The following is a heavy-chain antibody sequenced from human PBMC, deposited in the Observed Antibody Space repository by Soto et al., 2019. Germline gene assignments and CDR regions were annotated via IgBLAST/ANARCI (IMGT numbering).Heavy chain of an antibody. CDR2: IIPIFGTA. D-gene: IGHD6-13*01. V-gene: IGHV1-69*13. CDR3: ARMGIAAAGTVHNYYYYGMDV. Sequence: ASVKVSCKASGGTFSSYAISWVRQAPGQGLEWMGGIIPIFGTANYAQKFQGRVTITADESTSTAYMELSSLRSEDTAVYYCARMGIAAAGTVHNYYYYGMDVWGQGTTVTVSS. CDR1: GGTFSSYA. J-gene: IGHJ6*02.